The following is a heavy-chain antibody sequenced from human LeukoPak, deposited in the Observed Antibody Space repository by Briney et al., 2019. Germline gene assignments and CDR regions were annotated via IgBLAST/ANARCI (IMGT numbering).Heavy chain of an antibody. Sequence: GGSLRLSCAASGFTFSIYAMSWVRQAPGKGLEWVSAISGSGGSTYYADSVKGRFTISRDNSKNTLYLQMNSLGAEDTAVYYCAKDDAIAAADTRGHCYWGQGTLVTVSS. D-gene: IGHD6-13*01. CDR2: ISGSGGST. V-gene: IGHV3-23*01. CDR3: AKDDAIAAADTRGHCY. J-gene: IGHJ4*02. CDR1: GFTFSIYA.